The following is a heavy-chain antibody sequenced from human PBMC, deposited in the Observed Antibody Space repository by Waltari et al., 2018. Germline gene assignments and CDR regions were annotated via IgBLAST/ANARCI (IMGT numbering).Heavy chain of an antibody. D-gene: IGHD2-2*01. Sequence: QVQLVQSGAEVKKPGASVKVSCKASGYTFTSYGISWVRQAPGQGLEWMGWISAYNGNTNYAQKLQGRVTMTTDTSTSTAYMELRSLRSDDTAVYYCARDVPRRDIVVVPAAMPTYYYYYMDVWGKGTTVTVSS. CDR2: ISAYNGNT. J-gene: IGHJ6*03. V-gene: IGHV1-18*01. CDR1: GYTFTSYG. CDR3: ARDVPRRDIVVVPAAMPTYYYYYMDV.